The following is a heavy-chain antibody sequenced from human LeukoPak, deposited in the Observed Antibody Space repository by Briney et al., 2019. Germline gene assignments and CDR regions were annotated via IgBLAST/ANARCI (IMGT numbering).Heavy chain of an antibody. V-gene: IGHV4-34*01. CDR1: GGSFSGYY. Sequence: SETLSLTCAVYGGSFSGYYWSWIRQPPGKGLEWIGEINHSGSTNYNTSLKSRVTISVDTSKNQFSLKLSSVTAADTAVYYCARGTTVESWGQGTLVTVSS. CDR3: ARGTTVES. D-gene: IGHD4-17*01. J-gene: IGHJ4*02. CDR2: INHSGST.